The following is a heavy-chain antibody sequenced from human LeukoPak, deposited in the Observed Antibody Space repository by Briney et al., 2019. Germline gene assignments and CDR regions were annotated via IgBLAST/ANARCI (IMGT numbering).Heavy chain of an antibody. CDR1: GFTFSSYG. Sequence: PGGSLRLSCAASGFTFSSYGMHWVRQAPGKGLEWVAVISYDGSNKYYADSVKGRFTISRDNSKNTLYLQMNSLRAEDTAVFYCSTESTRLPTGALDIWGQGTLVTVSS. V-gene: IGHV3-30*03. J-gene: IGHJ3*02. CDR2: ISYDGSNK. D-gene: IGHD6-6*01. CDR3: STESTRLPTGALDI.